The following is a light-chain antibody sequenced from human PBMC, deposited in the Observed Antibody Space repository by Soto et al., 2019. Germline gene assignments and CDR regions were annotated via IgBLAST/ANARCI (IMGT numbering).Light chain of an antibody. CDR1: NIGGKT. J-gene: IGLJ3*02. CDR3: QVWDTVTDHGV. Sequence: SYELTQPPSVSVAPGQTARITCGGTNIGGKTVHWCQQKPGQAPVLVVYDDTDRASGIPERFSGSNSGNTATLTISGVEAGDEADYYCQVWDTVTDHGVFGGGTKLTVL. V-gene: IGLV3-21*02. CDR2: DDT.